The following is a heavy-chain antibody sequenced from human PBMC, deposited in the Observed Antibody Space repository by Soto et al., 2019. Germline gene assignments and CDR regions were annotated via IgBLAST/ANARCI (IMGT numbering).Heavy chain of an antibody. CDR3: AREKWMGLEDVYYYDSSGYYYDGENWFDP. D-gene: IGHD3-22*01. V-gene: IGHV1-69*13. J-gene: IGHJ5*02. Sequence: GASVKVSCKASGGTFNSYAISWVRQAPGQGLEWMGGIIPIFGTANYAQKFQGRVTITADESTSTAYMELSSLRSEDTAVYYCAREKWMGLEDVYYYDSSGYYYDGENWFDPWGQGTLVTVSS. CDR2: IIPIFGTA. CDR1: GGTFNSYA.